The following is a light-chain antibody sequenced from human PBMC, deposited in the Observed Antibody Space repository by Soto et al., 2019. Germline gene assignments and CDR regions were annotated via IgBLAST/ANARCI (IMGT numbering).Light chain of an antibody. J-gene: IGLJ3*02. CDR2: EVS. CDR1: SSDIGRYNY. Sequence: QSALTQPASVSGSPGQSITISCTGSSSDIGRYNYVSWYQQLPGKAPKLIIYEVSNRPSGVSDRFSGSKSGNTASLSISGLQTEDEADYYCGSYTSATPWVFGGGTKLTVL. CDR3: GSYTSATPWV. V-gene: IGLV2-14*03.